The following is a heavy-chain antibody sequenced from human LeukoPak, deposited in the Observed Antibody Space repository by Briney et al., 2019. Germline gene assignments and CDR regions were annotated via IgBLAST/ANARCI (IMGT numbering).Heavy chain of an antibody. Sequence: GGSLRLSCAVSGFTFSNYNMNWVRQAPGKGLEWVSFISTSSSYIYYADSVKGRFTISRDNAKNSLYLQMNSLRAEDTAVYYCARDSGGYFDRNHFGYWGQGTLVTVSS. D-gene: IGHD3-9*01. CDR2: ISTSSSYI. J-gene: IGHJ4*02. CDR3: ARDSGGYFDRNHFGY. CDR1: GFTFSNYN. V-gene: IGHV3-21*01.